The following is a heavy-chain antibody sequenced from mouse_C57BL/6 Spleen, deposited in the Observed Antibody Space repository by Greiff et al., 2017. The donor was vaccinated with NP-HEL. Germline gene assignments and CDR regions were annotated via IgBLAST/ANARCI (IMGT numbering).Heavy chain of an antibody. CDR3: ARSIYYDYDGGGYAMDY. D-gene: IGHD2-4*01. J-gene: IGHJ4*01. V-gene: IGHV1-81*01. Sequence: VQLQQSGAELARPGASVKLSCKASGYTFTSYGISWVKQRTGQGLEWIGEIYPRSGNTYYNEKFKGKATLTADKSSSTAYMELRSLTSEDSAVYFCARSIYYDYDGGGYAMDYCGQGTSVTVAS. CDR2: IYPRSGNT. CDR1: GYTFTSYG.